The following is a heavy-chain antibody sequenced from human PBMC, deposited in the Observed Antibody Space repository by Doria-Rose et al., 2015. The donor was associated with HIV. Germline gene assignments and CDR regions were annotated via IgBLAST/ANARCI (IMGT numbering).Heavy chain of an antibody. J-gene: IGHJ4*02. CDR1: GVSLSSPGMG. Sequence: SGPVLVKPTETLTLTCTVSGVSLSSPGMGVSWIRQPPGKALEWLAHSFSDDRRSYKTSLQSRLTISRGSSKRQVVLTMTDMDPVDTATYYCARIKSSRWYHKYYFDFWGQGTLVIVSA. D-gene: IGHD6-13*01. CDR2: SFSDDRR. CDR3: ARIKSSRWYHKYYFDF. V-gene: IGHV2-26*01.